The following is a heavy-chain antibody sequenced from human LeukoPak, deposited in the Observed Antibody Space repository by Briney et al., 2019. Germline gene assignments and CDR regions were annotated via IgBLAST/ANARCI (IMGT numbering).Heavy chain of an antibody. CDR1: GGSISSSSYY. Sequence: PSETLSLTCTVSGGSISSSSYYWGWIRQPPGKGLEWFVSIYYSGSTYYKPSLKSRVTISVDTSKNQFSLKLSSVTATDTAVFYCARQYTGIDYWGQGTLVTVSS. CDR3: ARQYTGIDY. D-gene: IGHD2-2*02. V-gene: IGHV4-39*01. CDR2: IYYSGST. J-gene: IGHJ4*02.